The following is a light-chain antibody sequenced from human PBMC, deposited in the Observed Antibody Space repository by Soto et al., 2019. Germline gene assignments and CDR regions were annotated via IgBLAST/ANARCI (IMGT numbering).Light chain of an antibody. Sequence: ETVLTQSPGTLSLSPGERATLSCRASQSVAKNYLAWYQHKPGQGPRLLIPGASSRATGIPDRFSGSGSGTDFTLTISRLQPEDFEVYYCLQYASEPLTFGGGTKVEI. J-gene: IGKJ4*01. CDR1: QSVAKNY. CDR2: GAS. V-gene: IGKV3-20*01. CDR3: LQYASEPLT.